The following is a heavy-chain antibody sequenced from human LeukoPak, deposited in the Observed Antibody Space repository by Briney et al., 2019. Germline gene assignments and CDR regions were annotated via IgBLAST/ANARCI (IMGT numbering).Heavy chain of an antibody. CDR1: GFTFSTYA. Sequence: GGSLRLSCAPSGFTFSTYAMNWVRQSPGKGLEWVSAISPIGSRTYYAASVQGHFTVSRDNSKKKLHLQMHSLRAGDTAIYYCAKASTVLKPIGSWGQGTLVTVSS. V-gene: IGHV3-23*01. CDR3: AKASTVLKPIGS. J-gene: IGHJ4*02. D-gene: IGHD1-14*01. CDR2: ISPIGSRT.